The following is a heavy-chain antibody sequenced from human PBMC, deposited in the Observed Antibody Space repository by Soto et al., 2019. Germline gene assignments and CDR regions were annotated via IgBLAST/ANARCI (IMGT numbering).Heavy chain of an antibody. Sequence: ASVKVSCKASGYTFTSYGINWVRQAPGRGLEWMGWINPGNGNTKYSQQFQGRVIIDRDTSASTAYMELSSLRSEDTAVYYCARGGYFDSSNYLAYWGLGTLVTVS. CDR2: INPGNGNT. CDR1: GYTFTSYG. V-gene: IGHV1-3*01. CDR3: ARGGYFDSSNYLAY. D-gene: IGHD3-22*01. J-gene: IGHJ4*02.